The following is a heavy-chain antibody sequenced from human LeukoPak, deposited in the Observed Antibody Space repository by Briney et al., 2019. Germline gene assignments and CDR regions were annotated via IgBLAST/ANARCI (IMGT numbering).Heavy chain of an antibody. CDR1: GGSLSGYH. J-gene: IGHJ4*02. V-gene: IGHV4-4*07. Sequence: SETLSLTCSVSGGSLSGYHWTWIRQPAGKGLEWIGRIYTNGNANFNSSLKGRITMSVDTSKNQFSLNLNSVTAADTAVYYCARDVIIRSGGIATTSYFDYWGQGALVTVST. CDR2: IYTNGNA. CDR3: ARDVIIRSGGIATTSYFDY. D-gene: IGHD3-16*01.